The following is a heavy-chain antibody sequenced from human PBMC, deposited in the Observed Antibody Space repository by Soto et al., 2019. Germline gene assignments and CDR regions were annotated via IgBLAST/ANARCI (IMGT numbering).Heavy chain of an antibody. V-gene: IGHV4-39*01. D-gene: IGHD3-10*01. CDR2: SSYNGGT. CDR3: ARHRIEVVWRGFDF. J-gene: IGHJ4*02. CDR1: TDSSSFTNSY. Sequence: NPSETLSLTCTVSTDSSSFTNSYWGWIRQPPGKGLQWIGSSSYNGGTFYNPSLKGRVAISFDTSKKQSSLQVTSVTAADTAVYFCARHRIEVVWRGFDFWGQGSPVTVSS.